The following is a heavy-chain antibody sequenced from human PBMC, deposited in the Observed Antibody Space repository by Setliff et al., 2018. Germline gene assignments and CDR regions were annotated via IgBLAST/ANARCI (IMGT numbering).Heavy chain of an antibody. J-gene: IGHJ4*02. CDR2: INHSGST. CDR1: GGSFSDYY. D-gene: IGHD5-12*01. Sequence: SETLSLTCAVYGGSFSDYYWSWIRQSPGKGLEWIGEINHSGSTNYNPSLKTRVTISVDTSKNQFSLTLSSVTAADTAVYYCARESRFGYSGYDCAFDYWGQGMLVTVSS. CDR3: ARESRFGYSGYDCAFDY. V-gene: IGHV4-34*01.